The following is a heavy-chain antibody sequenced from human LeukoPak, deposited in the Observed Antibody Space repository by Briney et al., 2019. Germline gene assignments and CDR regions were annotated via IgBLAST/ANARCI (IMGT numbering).Heavy chain of an antibody. CDR3: ARETRSGSYWKAWRFDI. D-gene: IGHD1-26*01. V-gene: IGHV1-69*13. J-gene: IGHJ3*02. Sequence: SVKVSCKASGGTFSSYAISWVRHAPGQGLEWMGGIIPILGTANYAQKFQGRDTITADASTSTAYMELSSMRSEDTAVYYCARETRSGSYWKAWRFDIWGQGTMVTVSS. CDR2: IIPILGTA. CDR1: GGTFSSYA.